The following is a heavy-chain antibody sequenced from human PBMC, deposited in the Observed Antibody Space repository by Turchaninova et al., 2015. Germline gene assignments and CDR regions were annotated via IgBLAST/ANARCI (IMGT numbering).Heavy chain of an antibody. CDR2: IRPDTGDT. CDR3: ARVIGAATTDFDY. CDR1: GYTFTGFY. Sequence: QIPLVQSGAAVTNTGASVSVSCTASGYTFTGFYITCLRQTPGQGLAWMVRIRPDTGDTNDAQKFRGRVTLTSDPSIRTAYMDLTRLRSDDTAVYYCARVIGAATTDFDYWGQGTLVAVSS. D-gene: IGHD5-12*01. V-gene: IGHV1-2*06. J-gene: IGHJ4*02.